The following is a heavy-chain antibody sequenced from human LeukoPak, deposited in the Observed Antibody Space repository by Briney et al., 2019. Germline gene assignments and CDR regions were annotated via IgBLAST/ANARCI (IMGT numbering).Heavy chain of an antibody. Sequence: GGSLRLSCAASGFTFSNAWRSWGRQAPGKGLGWVARIKSKTGGGTTDYAAPVKGRFTITRDDSKNTLYLQMSSPKTEDTAVYYCLSKPSGYYSYLDYWGQGTLVTVSS. CDR2: IKSKTGGGTT. CDR1: GFTFSNAW. D-gene: IGHD3-22*01. V-gene: IGHV3-15*01. J-gene: IGHJ4*02. CDR3: LSKPSGYYSYLDY.